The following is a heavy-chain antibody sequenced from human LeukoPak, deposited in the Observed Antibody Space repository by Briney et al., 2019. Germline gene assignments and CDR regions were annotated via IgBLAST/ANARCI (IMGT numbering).Heavy chain of an antibody. J-gene: IGHJ3*02. V-gene: IGHV3-23*01. D-gene: IGHD3-10*01. CDR2: ISARGDMT. CDR3: AKDLFYYGSGSYNLYGAFDI. CDR1: GFTFNTYA. Sequence: GGSLRLSCAASGFTFNTYAMNWVRQAPGKGLEWVSVISARGDMTYFADSVKGRFLISRDNSKNTLYLQMNSLRAEDTAVYYCAKDLFYYGSGSYNLYGAFDIWGQGTMVTVSS.